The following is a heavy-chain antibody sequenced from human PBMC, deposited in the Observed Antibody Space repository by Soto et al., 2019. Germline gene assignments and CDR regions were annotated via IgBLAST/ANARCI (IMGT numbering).Heavy chain of an antibody. Sequence: QVQLVQSGAEVKKPGASVKVSCKASGYTFTSYYMHWVRLAPGQGLEWMGIINPDGGGTSYAQQFQGRVIMTKDPATSTGYMEMSSLGSEDTAVYYCAVGGNFLSMDVWGQGNTVTVSS. V-gene: IGHV1-46*01. CDR1: GYTFTSYY. CDR3: AVGGNFLSMDV. D-gene: IGHD4-4*01. J-gene: IGHJ6*01. CDR2: INPDGGGT.